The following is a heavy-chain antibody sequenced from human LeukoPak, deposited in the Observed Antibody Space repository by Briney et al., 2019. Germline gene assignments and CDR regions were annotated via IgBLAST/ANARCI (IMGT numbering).Heavy chain of an antibody. V-gene: IGHV4-34*01. CDR3: NGARGQGVFYYYYYYMDV. Sequence: SETLSLTCAVYGGSFSGYYWSWIRQPPGKGLEWIGEINHSGSTNYNPSLKSRVTISVDTSKNQFSLKLSSVTAAETAVYYWNGARGQGVFYYYYYYMDVWGKGTTVTVSS. D-gene: IGHD3-16*01. CDR1: GGSFSGYY. J-gene: IGHJ6*03. CDR2: INHSGST.